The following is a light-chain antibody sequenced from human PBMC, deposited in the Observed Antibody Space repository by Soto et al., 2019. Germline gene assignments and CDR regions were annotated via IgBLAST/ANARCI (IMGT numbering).Light chain of an antibody. CDR3: CSSAGGGTYV. CDR1: SSDVGSYGL. Sequence: QSVLTQPASVSGSPGQSIAISCTGTSSDVGSYGLVSWYQQHPGKAPKLMIYEVTKRPSGVSSRFSGSKSGNTASLTISGLQAEDDADYYCCSSAGGGTYVFGTGTKVTVL. V-gene: IGLV2-23*02. CDR2: EVT. J-gene: IGLJ1*01.